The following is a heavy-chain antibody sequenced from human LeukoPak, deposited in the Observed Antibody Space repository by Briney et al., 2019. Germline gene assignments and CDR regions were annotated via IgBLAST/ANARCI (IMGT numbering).Heavy chain of an antibody. J-gene: IGHJ6*03. CDR1: GFTFSSYS. Sequence: EGSLRLSCAASGFTFSSYSMNWVRQAPGKGLEWVSSISSSSSYIYYADSVKGRFTISRDNAKNSLYLQMNSLRAEDTAVYYCARLVPAAMNDYYYYMDVWGKGTTVTVSS. D-gene: IGHD2-2*01. V-gene: IGHV3-21*01. CDR3: ARLVPAAMNDYYYYMDV. CDR2: ISSSSSYI.